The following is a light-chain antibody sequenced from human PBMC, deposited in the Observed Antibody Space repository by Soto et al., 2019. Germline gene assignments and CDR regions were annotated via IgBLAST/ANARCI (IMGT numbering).Light chain of an antibody. CDR2: GNS. CDR3: QSYDSSLSGSYV. J-gene: IGLJ1*01. CDR1: SSNIGAGYD. V-gene: IGLV1-40*01. Sequence: QSVLTQSPSVSGAPGQRVTISCTGSSSNIGAGYDVHWYQQLPGTAPKLLIYGNSNRPSGVPDRFSGSKSGTSASLAITGLQAEDEADYYCQSYDSSLSGSYVFGTGTRSPS.